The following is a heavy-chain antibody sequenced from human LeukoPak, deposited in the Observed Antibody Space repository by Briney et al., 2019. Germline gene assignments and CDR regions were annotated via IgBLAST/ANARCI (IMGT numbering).Heavy chain of an antibody. CDR3: AKDQLWRINYYFDY. CDR1: GFTFSSYA. Sequence: GGSLRLSCAASGFTFSSYAMSWVRQAPGKGLGWVSAISGSGGSTYYADSVKGRFTISRDNSKNTLYLQMNSLRAEDTAVYYCAKDQLWRINYYFDYWGQGTLVTVSS. CDR2: ISGSGGST. J-gene: IGHJ4*02. D-gene: IGHD5-18*01. V-gene: IGHV3-23*01.